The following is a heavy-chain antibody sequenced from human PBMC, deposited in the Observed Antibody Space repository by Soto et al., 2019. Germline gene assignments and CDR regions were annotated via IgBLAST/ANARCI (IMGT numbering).Heavy chain of an antibody. CDR3: AAGGTGWLQSAFDY. Sequence: QVQLVQSGAEVKKPGASVKVSCKVSGHTLTEFSMHWVRQAPGKGLEWMGGFDPEDGETIYAQRFQGRVTMTEDTSTDSAYMELSSLRSEDTAVYYCAAGGTGWLQSAFDYWCQGTLVSVSS. CDR1: GHTLTEFS. D-gene: IGHD3-16*01. V-gene: IGHV1-24*01. CDR2: FDPEDGET. J-gene: IGHJ4*02.